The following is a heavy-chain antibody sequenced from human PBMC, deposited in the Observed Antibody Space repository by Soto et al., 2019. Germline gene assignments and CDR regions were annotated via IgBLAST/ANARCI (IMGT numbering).Heavy chain of an antibody. V-gene: IGHV4-38-2*01. CDR2: IYHSGST. J-gene: IGHJ6*02. CDR1: GYSISSGYY. D-gene: IGHD2-2*02. CDR3: ARYCSSTSCYNGGDYYYGMDV. Sequence: ASETLSLTCAVSGYSISSGYYWGWVRQPPGMGLEWIGTIYHSGSTYYNPSLKSRVTISVDRSKNQFSLKLSSATAADTAVYYCARYCSSTSCYNGGDYYYGMDVWGQGTTVTVSS.